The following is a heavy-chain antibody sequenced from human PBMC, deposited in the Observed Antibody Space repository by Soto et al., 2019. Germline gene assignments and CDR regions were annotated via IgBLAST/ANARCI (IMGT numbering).Heavy chain of an antibody. D-gene: IGHD6-13*01. J-gene: IGHJ6*02. Sequence: GEALTISCTGSRYRFTLYCISWVRPLPGKGLEWMGRIDPSDSYTNYSPSFQGHVTISADKSISTAYLQWSSLKASDTAMYYCSIRSSWSTGNYYYYGMDGWGQGTKVTVSS. CDR1: RYRFTLYC. CDR3: SIRSSWSTGNYYYYGMDG. CDR2: IDPSDSYT. V-gene: IGHV5-10-1*01.